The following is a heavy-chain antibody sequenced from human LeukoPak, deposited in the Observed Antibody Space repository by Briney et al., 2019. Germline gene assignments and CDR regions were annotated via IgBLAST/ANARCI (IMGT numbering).Heavy chain of an antibody. J-gene: IGHJ4*02. D-gene: IGHD2-15*01. V-gene: IGHV3-9*01. Sequence: PGGSLRLSCAASGFTFDDYAMPWVRQAPGKGLEWVSGISWNSGSIGYADSVKGRFTISRDNAKNSLYLQMNSLRAEDTALYYCAKGYCSVGSCYYFDYWGQGTLVTVSS. CDR1: GFTFDDYA. CDR3: AKGYCSVGSCYYFDY. CDR2: ISWNSGSI.